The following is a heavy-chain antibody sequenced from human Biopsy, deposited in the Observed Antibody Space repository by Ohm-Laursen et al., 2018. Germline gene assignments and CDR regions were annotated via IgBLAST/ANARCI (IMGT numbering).Heavy chain of an antibody. D-gene: IGHD3-22*01. CDR3: AHAIYFDSSAYYFDS. Sequence: TQTLTLTCSFSGFSLSTIGVGVGWILQPPGKALEWLAKIYWNGDKRSSPSLRSRLTITNDTSKNQVVLTLINMDPMDTATYYCAHAIYFDSSAYYFDSWGQGTLVTVSS. V-gene: IGHV2-5*01. J-gene: IGHJ4*02. CDR1: GFSLSTIGVG. CDR2: IYWNGDK.